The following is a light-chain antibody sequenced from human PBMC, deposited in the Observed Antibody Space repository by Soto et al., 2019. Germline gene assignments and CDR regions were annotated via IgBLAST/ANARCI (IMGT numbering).Light chain of an antibody. V-gene: IGLV1-44*01. J-gene: IGLJ2*01. CDR1: SSNIGSNS. CDR3: AAWDDSLNGVV. CDR2: NNN. Sequence: QSVLTQPPSASGTPGQRVTISCSGSSSNIGSNSINWYQQFPGTAPKLLIYNNNQRPSGVPDRFSGSKFGTSVSLAISGLQSEDEADYYCAAWDDSLNGVVFGGGTKLTAL.